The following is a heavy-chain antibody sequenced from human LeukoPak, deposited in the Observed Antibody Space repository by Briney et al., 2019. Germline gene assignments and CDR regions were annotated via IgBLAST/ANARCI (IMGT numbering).Heavy chain of an antibody. D-gene: IGHD4-17*01. V-gene: IGHV1-69*13. CDR3: AGDYGDYVFDY. J-gene: IGHJ4*02. Sequence: SVKVSCKASGGTFSSYAISWVRQAPGQGLEWMGGIIPIFGTANYAQKFQGRVTITADESTSTAYMELRSLRSGDTAVYYCAGDYGDYVFDYWGQGTLVTVSS. CDR1: GGTFSSYA. CDR2: IIPIFGTA.